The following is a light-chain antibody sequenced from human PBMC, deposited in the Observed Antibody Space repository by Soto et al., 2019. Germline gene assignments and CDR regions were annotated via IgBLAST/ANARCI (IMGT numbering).Light chain of an antibody. J-gene: IGKJ5*01. CDR3: QQAASFPIT. V-gene: IGKV1-12*01. CDR1: QGIKNW. CDR2: TGS. Sequence: DVHMTQSPSYVSASVGYRVTITCRASQGIKNWLAWYQQKQGKAPNLLIYTGSSLQSGVPSRFSGSGYGTDFNLTINSLQTEDFATYYCQQAASFPITFGQGTRLEIK.